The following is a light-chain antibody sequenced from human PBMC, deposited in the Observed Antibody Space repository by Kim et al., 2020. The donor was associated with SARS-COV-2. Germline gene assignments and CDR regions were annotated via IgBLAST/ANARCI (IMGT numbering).Light chain of an antibody. CDR2: NNN. J-gene: IGLJ3*02. Sequence: QSVLTQPPSASGTLGQRVTISCSGSDSNIGSSSVHWYQHVPGTAPKLVVFNNNQRPSGLPDRFSGSKSGTSASLAISGLQPEDEAAYYCASWDDSLYAPVFGGGTQRTVL. V-gene: IGLV1-44*01. CDR1: DSNIGSSS. CDR3: ASWDDSLYAPV.